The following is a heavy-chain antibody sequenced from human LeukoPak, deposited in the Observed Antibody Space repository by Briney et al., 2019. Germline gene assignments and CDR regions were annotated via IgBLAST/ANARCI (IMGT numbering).Heavy chain of an antibody. CDR2: INPNSGGT. J-gene: IGHJ4*02. CDR3: ARVGRGYSYGYPGY. CDR1: GYTFTGYY. V-gene: IGHV1-2*02. D-gene: IGHD5-18*01. Sequence: ASVKVSCKASGYTFTGYYMHWVRQAPGQGLERTGWINPNSGGTNYAQKFQGRVTMTRDTSISTAYMELSRLRSDDTAVYYCARVGRGYSYGYPGYWGQGTLVTVSS.